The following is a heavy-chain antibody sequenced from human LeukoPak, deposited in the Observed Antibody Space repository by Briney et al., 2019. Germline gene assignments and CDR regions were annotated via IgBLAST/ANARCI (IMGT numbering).Heavy chain of an antibody. CDR1: GSTFSSYS. CDR2: ISSSSSYI. CDR3: ARARGIEDAFDI. D-gene: IGHD3-16*02. V-gene: IGHV3-21*01. Sequence: GGSLRLSCAASGSTFSSYSMNWVRQAPGKGLEWVSSISSSSSYIYYADSVKGRFTISGDNAKNSLYLQMNSLRAEDTAVYYCARARGIEDAFDIWGQGTMVTVSS. J-gene: IGHJ3*02.